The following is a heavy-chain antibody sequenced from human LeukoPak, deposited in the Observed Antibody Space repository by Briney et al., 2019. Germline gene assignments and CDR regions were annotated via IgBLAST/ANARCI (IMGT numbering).Heavy chain of an antibody. D-gene: IGHD5-18*01. V-gene: IGHV1-2*02. J-gene: IGHJ3*02. CDR3: ARPIRGYSYGLLGHDAFDI. CDR1: GYTFTGYY. CDR2: INPNRGGT. Sequence: ASVKVSCKASGYTFTGYYMHWVRQATGQGLEWMGWINPNRGGTNYAQKFQGRVTMTRDTSISTAYMELSRLRSDDTAVYYCARPIRGYSYGLLGHDAFDIWGQGTMVTVSS.